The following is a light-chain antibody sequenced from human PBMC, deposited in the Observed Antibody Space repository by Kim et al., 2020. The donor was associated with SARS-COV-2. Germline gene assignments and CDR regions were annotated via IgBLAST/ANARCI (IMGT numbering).Light chain of an antibody. CDR1: SSNIGNHA. J-gene: IGLJ1*01. CDR2: YDD. V-gene: IGLV1-36*01. CDR3: ATWDDRLNAYV. Sequence: QSVLTQPPSVSEAPRQRVTISCSGSSSNIGNHAVNWYQQLPGKAPKLLIFYDDLLSSGVSDRFSGSKSGTSASLAISGLQSEDEADYYCATWDDRLNAYVFGTGTKVTVL.